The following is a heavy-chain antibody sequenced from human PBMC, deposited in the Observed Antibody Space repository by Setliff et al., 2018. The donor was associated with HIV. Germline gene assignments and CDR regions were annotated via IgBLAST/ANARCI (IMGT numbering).Heavy chain of an antibody. CDR3: AKDHATSSWCTAFLDY. D-gene: IGHD6-13*01. J-gene: IGHJ4*02. V-gene: IGHV3-30*02. Sequence: GGSLRLSCAVSGFTFSTYGMHWVRQAPGKGLEWVTFIEHDGSKKFYADSVKGRFTISRNNSKNKLYLQMNSPRAEDKAVYYCAKDHATSSWCTAFLDYWGQGALVTVSS. CDR2: IEHDGSKK. CDR1: GFTFSTYG.